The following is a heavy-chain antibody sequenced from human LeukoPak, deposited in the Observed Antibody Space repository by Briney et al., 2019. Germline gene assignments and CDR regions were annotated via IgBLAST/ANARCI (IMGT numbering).Heavy chain of an antibody. D-gene: IGHD6-13*01. CDR2: IYYTGST. J-gene: IGHJ3*02. Sequence: SETVSLTCTVSGASMSSYYWGWVRQPPGKGLEWIGYIYYTGSTNYNPSLKSRVAISVDTSKNQYSLKLSSVTAADTAVYYCARHERAAAGAFDIWGQGTMVTVSS. V-gene: IGHV4-59*08. CDR1: GASMSSYY. CDR3: ARHERAAAGAFDI.